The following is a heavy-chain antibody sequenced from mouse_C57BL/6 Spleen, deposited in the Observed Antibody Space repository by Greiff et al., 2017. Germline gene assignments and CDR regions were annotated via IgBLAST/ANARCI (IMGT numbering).Heavy chain of an antibody. J-gene: IGHJ2*01. D-gene: IGHD3-2*02. CDR3: ARRGSGSDHFDY. Sequence: VMLVESGAELVKPGASVKISCKASGYAFSSYWMNWVKQRPGKGLEWIGQIYPGDGDTNYNGKSKGKATLTADKSSSTAYMQLSSLTSEDSAVYFCARRGSGSDHFDYWGQGTTLTVSS. V-gene: IGHV1-80*01. CDR1: GYAFSSYW. CDR2: IYPGDGDT.